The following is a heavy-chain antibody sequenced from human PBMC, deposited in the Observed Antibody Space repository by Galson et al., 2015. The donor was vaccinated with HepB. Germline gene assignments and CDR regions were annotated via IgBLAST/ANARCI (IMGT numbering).Heavy chain of an antibody. CDR1: GFTFSSYA. J-gene: IGHJ3*02. CDR2: ISGSGGST. CDR3: ATSTDRGLDAFDI. Sequence: SLRLSCAASGFTFSSYAMSWVRQAPGKGLEWVSAISGSGGSTYYADSVKGRFTISRDNSKNTLYLQMNSLRAEDTAVYYCATSTDRGLDAFDIWGQGTMVTVSS. V-gene: IGHV3-23*01. D-gene: IGHD2-2*01.